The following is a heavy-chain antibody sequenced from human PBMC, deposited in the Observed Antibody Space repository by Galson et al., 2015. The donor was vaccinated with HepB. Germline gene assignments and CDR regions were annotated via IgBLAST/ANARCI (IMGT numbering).Heavy chain of an antibody. CDR1: GGSISSYY. CDR2: IYHSGST. J-gene: IGHJ4*02. D-gene: IGHD1-1*01. Sequence: SETLSLTCTVSGGSISSYYWSWIRQPPGKGLEWIGYIYHSGSTNYNPSLKSRVTISVDTSKNQFSLKLSSVTAADTAVYYCARGGFNSALFYFDYWGQGTLVAVSS. CDR3: ARGGFNSALFYFDY. V-gene: IGHV4-59*01.